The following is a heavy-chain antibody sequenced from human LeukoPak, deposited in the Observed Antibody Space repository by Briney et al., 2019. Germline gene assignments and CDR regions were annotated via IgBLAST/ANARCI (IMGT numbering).Heavy chain of an antibody. V-gene: IGHV4-34*01. CDR2: INHSGST. Sequence: SETLSLTCAVYGGSFSGYYWSWIRQPPGKGLEWIGEINHSGSTNYNPSLKSRVTISVDTSKNQFSLKLSSVTAADTAVYYCARGVPGITGPSFDYWGQGTLVTVSS. CDR3: ARGVPGITGPSFDY. D-gene: IGHD1-20*01. J-gene: IGHJ4*02. CDR1: GGSFSGYY.